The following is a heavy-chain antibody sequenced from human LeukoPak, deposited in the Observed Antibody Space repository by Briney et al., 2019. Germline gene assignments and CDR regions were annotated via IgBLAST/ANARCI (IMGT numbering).Heavy chain of an antibody. Sequence: PGGSLRLSCAASGFSFDDYGMSWVRQAPGKGLEWVSGINWNGGSTGYADSVRGRFTISRDNAKNSLYLQMNSLRAEDTAVYYCARDGGTMVRGVITPEYYFDYWGQGTLVTVSS. CDR2: INWNGGST. CDR1: GFSFDDYG. D-gene: IGHD3-10*01. CDR3: ARDGGTMVRGVITPEYYFDY. V-gene: IGHV3-20*04. J-gene: IGHJ4*02.